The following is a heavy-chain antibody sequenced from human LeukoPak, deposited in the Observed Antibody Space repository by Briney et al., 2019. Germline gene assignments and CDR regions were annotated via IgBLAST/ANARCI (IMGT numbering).Heavy chain of an antibody. CDR3: ARHSTNYYDSSGYYYFDY. J-gene: IGHJ4*02. V-gene: IGHV4-34*01. D-gene: IGHD3-22*01. CDR2: INHSGST. Sequence: SETLSLTCAVYGGSFSGYYWSWTRQPPGKGLEWIGEINHSGSTNYNPSLKSRVTISVDTSKNQFSLKLSSVTAADTAVYYCARHSTNYYDSSGYYYFDYWGQGTLVTVSS. CDR1: GGSFSGYY.